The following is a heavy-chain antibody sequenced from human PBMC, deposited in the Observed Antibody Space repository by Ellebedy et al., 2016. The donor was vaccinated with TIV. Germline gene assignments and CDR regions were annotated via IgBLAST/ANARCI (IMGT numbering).Heavy chain of an antibody. V-gene: IGHV3-30*18. D-gene: IGHD4-11*01. J-gene: IGHJ6*02. CDR3: AKSYSNSPNFYYHHGLDV. CDR2: ISYDGSNE. CDR1: GFTFTDFY. Sequence: PGGSLRLSCAASGFTFTDFYMSRVRQAPGKGLEWVAVISYDGSNENYANSVKGRFTISRDNSKNSLYLQMNSLRAEDTAVYKCAKSYSNSPNFYYHHGLDVWGQGTTVTVSS.